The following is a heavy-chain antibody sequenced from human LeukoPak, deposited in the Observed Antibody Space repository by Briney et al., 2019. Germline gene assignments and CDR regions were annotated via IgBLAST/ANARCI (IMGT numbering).Heavy chain of an antibody. V-gene: IGHV3-9*01. D-gene: IGHD2/OR15-2a*01. J-gene: IGHJ1*01. CDR2: ISWNSGSI. CDR3: AKEGGLYFQH. CDR1: GFTFDDYA. Sequence: PGRSLRLSCAASGFTFDDYAMHWVRQAPGKGLEWVSGISWNSGSIGYADSVKGRFTISRDNAKNSLYLQMNSLRAEDTALFYCAKEGGLYFQHWGQGTLVTVSS.